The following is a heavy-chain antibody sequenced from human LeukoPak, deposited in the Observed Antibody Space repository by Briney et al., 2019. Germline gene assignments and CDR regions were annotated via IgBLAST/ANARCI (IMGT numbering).Heavy chain of an antibody. Sequence: ASVKVSCKASGYTFTGYYMHWVRQAPGQGLEWMGWINPNSGGTNYAQKFQGRVTMTRDTSISTAYMELSRLRSDDTAVYYCARDNYDIRNWFDPWGQGTLVTVSS. D-gene: IGHD3-9*01. CDR1: GYTFTGYY. CDR3: ARDNYDIRNWFDP. J-gene: IGHJ5*02. V-gene: IGHV1-2*02. CDR2: INPNSGGT.